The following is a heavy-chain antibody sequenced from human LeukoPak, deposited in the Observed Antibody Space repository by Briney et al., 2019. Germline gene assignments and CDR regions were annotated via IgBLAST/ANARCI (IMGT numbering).Heavy chain of an antibody. J-gene: IGHJ6*03. CDR1: GYTFTGSY. CDR3: ARDGRMIVVVPGSTYYYYYYMDV. V-gene: IGHV1-2*07. CDR2: INPNSGGT. D-gene: IGHD2-2*01. Sequence: GASLKVSSKASGYTFTGSYMHCVTQAPRHGLEWLGWINPNSGGTNYAHKFQGRVTMTRDTSISTAYMELSRLRSDDTAVYYCARDGRMIVVVPGSTYYYYYYMDVWGKGTTVTVSS.